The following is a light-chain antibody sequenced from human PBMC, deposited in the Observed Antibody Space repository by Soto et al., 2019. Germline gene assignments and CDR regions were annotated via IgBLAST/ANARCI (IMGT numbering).Light chain of an antibody. CDR2: TAS. V-gene: IGKV3-20*01. J-gene: IGKJ4*01. CDR1: QSVPSSY. CDR3: QQYGTAPLT. Sequence: EIVLTQSPGILSLSPGERATFSCRASQSVPSSYLAWYQQKPGQAPRLLIFTASTRATGIPDRFSGSGFGTDFTLTISRLEPEDSAVYYCQQYGTAPLTFGGGAKVEI.